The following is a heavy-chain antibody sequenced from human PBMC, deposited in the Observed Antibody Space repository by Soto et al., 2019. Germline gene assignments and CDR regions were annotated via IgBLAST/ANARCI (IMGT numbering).Heavy chain of an antibody. Sequence: ASVKVSCKASGYTFTSYDINWGRQATGQRLEWRGWMNPNRGNTGYAQKFQGRVTMTRNTSISTAYMELSSLRSEDTAVYYCARGSGSGSRSSSSTLMQSFLESSDENDYWGQGTLVTVSS. V-gene: IGHV1-8*01. CDR1: GYTFTSYD. CDR3: ARGSGSGSRSSSSTLMQSFLESSDENDY. J-gene: IGHJ4*02. CDR2: MNPNRGNT. D-gene: IGHD3-10*01.